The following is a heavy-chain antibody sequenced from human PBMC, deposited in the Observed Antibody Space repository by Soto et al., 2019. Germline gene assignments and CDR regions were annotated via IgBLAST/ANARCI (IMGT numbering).Heavy chain of an antibody. D-gene: IGHD3-10*01. CDR3: ARGFGRFNY. J-gene: IGHJ4*02. V-gene: IGHV3-48*03. CDR2: IDGSGTTK. Sequence: EVQLLESGGGLVQPGGSLRLSCGVSGFTFNDFEMNWVRQAPGKGLEWLAYIDGSGTTKKYADSVRGRFTISRDNPNNSLFLKMSSLSAADTAIYYCARGFGRFNYWGQGTLVSVSS. CDR1: GFTFNDFE.